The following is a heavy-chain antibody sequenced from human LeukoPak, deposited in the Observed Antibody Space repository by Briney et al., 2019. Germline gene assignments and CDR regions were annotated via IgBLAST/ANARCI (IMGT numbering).Heavy chain of an antibody. CDR1: GFNFRGQA. Sequence: GGSLRLSCAASGFNFRGQAMSWVRQGPGKGLEWVSVIYSGGSTYYADSVKGRFTISRDNSKNTLYLQMNSLRAEDTAVYYCAKCQFYYDFWSGSEMSTYYFDYWGQGTLVTVSS. V-gene: IGHV3-23*03. D-gene: IGHD3-3*01. CDR3: AKCQFYYDFWSGSEMSTYYFDY. J-gene: IGHJ4*02. CDR2: IYSGGST.